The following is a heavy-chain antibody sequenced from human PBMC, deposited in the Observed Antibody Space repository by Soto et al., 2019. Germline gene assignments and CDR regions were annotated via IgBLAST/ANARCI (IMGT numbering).Heavy chain of an antibody. V-gene: IGHV4-31*03. D-gene: IGHD2-21*02. CDR1: GGSISSGGYY. CDR2: IYYSGST. Sequence: QVQLQESGPGLVKPSQTLSLTCTVSGGSISSGGYYWSWIRQHPGKGLEWIGYIYYSGSTYYNPSLKSRVTIPVDTSKNQFSLKLSSVTAADTAVYYCARVVWCGGDCYAIDYWGQGTLVTVSS. CDR3: ARVVWCGGDCYAIDY. J-gene: IGHJ4*02.